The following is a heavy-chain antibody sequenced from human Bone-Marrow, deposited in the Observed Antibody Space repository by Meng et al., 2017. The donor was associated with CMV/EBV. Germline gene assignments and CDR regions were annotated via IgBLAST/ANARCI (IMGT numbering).Heavy chain of an antibody. CDR2: IYYSGST. CDR3: ARSSDRGYFDY. D-gene: IGHD3-10*01. V-gene: IGHV4-39*07. CDR1: GGSISISSYY. Sequence: SETLSLTCTVSGGSISISSYYWGWIRQPPGKGLEWIGTIYYSGSTYYNPSLKSRVTISVDTSKNQFSLKLSSVTAADTAVYYCARSSDRGYFDYWGQGTLVTVSS. J-gene: IGHJ4*02.